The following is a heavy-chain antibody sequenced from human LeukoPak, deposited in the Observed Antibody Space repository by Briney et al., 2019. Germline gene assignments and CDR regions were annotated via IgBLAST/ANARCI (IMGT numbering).Heavy chain of an antibody. V-gene: IGHV3-11*06. CDR2: ISGSGSHT. Sequence: PGGSLGLSCAASGFTFSDYYMSWIRQAPGKGLEWVSYISGSGSHTTYADSVRGRFTISRDNAKNSLSLQVNSLRADDTAVYYCARVGSTVAAGTPDNWGEGTLVTVSS. CDR3: ARVGSTVAAGTPDN. J-gene: IGHJ4*02. CDR1: GFTFSDYY. D-gene: IGHD6-13*01.